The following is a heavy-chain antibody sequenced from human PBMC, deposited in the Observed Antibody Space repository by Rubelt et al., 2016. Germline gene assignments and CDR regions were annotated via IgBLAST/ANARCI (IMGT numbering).Heavy chain of an antibody. J-gene: IGHJ4*02. Sequence: GKGLEWVAVISYDGSNKYCADSVKGRFTISRDNSKNTLYLQMNSLRAEDTAVYYCARDMTFTVTTWIDYWGQGTLVTVSS. V-gene: IGHV3-30*04. D-gene: IGHD4-17*01. CDR3: ARDMTFTVTTWIDY. CDR2: ISYDGSNK.